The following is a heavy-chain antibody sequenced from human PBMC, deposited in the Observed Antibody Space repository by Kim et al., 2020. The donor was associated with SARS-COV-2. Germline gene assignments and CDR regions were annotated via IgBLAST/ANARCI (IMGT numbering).Heavy chain of an antibody. CDR3: ARDPYYYDSSGYKGDAFDI. CDR2: ISAYNGNT. V-gene: IGHV1-18*01. J-gene: IGHJ3*02. CDR1: GYTFTSYG. Sequence: ASVKVSCKASGYTFTSYGISWVRQAPGQGLEWMGWISAYNGNTNYAQKLQGRVTMTTDTSTRTAYMELRSLRSDDTAVYYCARDPYYYDSSGYKGDAFDIWGQGTMVTVSS. D-gene: IGHD3-22*01.